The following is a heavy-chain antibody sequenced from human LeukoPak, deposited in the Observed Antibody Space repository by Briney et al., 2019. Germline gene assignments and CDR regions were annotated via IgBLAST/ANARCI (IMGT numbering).Heavy chain of an antibody. V-gene: IGHV3-23*01. D-gene: IGHD3-22*01. CDR3: AKAQGGYSYFDY. CDR2: ISGSGGST. CDR1: GFTFRSSA. Sequence: GGSLRLSCAASGFTFRSSAMSWVRQAPGKGLEWVSGISGSGGSTFNADSVKGRFTTSRDNSKNTLYLQMNSLRAEDTAVYYCAKAQGGYSYFDYWGQGTLVTVSS. J-gene: IGHJ4*02.